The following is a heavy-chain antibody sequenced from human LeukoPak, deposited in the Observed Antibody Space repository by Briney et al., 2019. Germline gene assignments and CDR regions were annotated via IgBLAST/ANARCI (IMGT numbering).Heavy chain of an antibody. Sequence: PSETLSLTCAVYGGSFSGYYWSWIRQPPGKGLEWIGEINHSGSTNYNPSLKSRVTISVDTSKNQFSLKLSSVTAADTAVYYCARHWSAAAGIFYRWFDPWGQGTLVTVSS. CDR2: INHSGST. CDR1: GGSFSGYY. D-gene: IGHD6-13*01. J-gene: IGHJ5*02. CDR3: ARHWSAAAGIFYRWFDP. V-gene: IGHV4-34*01.